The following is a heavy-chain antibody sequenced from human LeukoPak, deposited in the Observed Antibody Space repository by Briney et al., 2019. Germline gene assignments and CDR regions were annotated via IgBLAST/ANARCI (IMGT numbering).Heavy chain of an antibody. V-gene: IGHV4-59*11. CDR2: IHYGGNT. Sequence: SETLSLTCAVSGGSISNHYWSWIRQPSGKGLEWIGYIHYGGNTDYNPSLKGRLTISVDTSKNQFSLKVNSVTAANTAVYYCVRRGDGSPYFFDSWGQGTLVTVSS. J-gene: IGHJ4*02. CDR3: VRRGDGSPYFFDS. CDR1: GGSISNHY. D-gene: IGHD5-24*01.